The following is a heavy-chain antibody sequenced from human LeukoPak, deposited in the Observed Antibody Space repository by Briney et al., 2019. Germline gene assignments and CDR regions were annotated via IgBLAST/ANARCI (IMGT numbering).Heavy chain of an antibody. Sequence: RGGSLKISCKGSGYSFTSYWIGWVRQMPGKGLECMGIIYPGDSDTRYSPSFQGQVTISADKSISTAYLQWSSLKASDTAMYYCARQKTYYYGSDAFDIWGQGTMVTVSS. CDR3: ARQKTYYYGSDAFDI. D-gene: IGHD3-10*01. V-gene: IGHV5-51*01. CDR1: GYSFTSYW. J-gene: IGHJ3*02. CDR2: IYPGDSDT.